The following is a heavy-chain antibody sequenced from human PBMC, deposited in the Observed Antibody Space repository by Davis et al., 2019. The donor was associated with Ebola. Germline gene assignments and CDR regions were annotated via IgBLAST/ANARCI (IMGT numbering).Heavy chain of an antibody. D-gene: IGHD7-27*01. CDR1: GDTFTTYP. J-gene: IGHJ5*02. Sequence: SVTVSCMASGDTFTTYPLHWVRQAPGQGLEWLGITKPSGGDTWYAQIFQGRLSMTRDTSTSPVFMELSSLTSEDTAMYYCTREWGSGFDPWGQGTLVIVSS. CDR3: TREWGSGFDP. CDR2: TKPSGGDT. V-gene: IGHV1-46*01.